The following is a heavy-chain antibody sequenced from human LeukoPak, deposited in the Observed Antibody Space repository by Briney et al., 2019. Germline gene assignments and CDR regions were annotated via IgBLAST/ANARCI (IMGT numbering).Heavy chain of an antibody. Sequence: GGSLRLSCAAPGFTFSSYAMHWVRQAPGKGLEWVAVISYDGSNKYYADSVKGRFTISRDNSKNTLYLQMNSLRAEDTAVYYCARTQQWLVYFDYWGQGTLVTVSS. CDR1: GFTFSSYA. CDR2: ISYDGSNK. J-gene: IGHJ4*02. D-gene: IGHD6-19*01. V-gene: IGHV3-30-3*01. CDR3: ARTQQWLVYFDY.